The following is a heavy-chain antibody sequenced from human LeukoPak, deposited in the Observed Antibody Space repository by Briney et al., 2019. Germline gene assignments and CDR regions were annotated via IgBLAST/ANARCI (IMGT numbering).Heavy chain of an antibody. J-gene: IGHJ5*02. D-gene: IGHD2-15*01. CDR2: IYYSGST. V-gene: IGHV4-59*01. Sequence: PSETRSLTRTVSGGSIISYYWSWIRQPPGKGLEWIGYIYYSGSTNYNPSLKSRVTISVDTSKNQFPLKLSSVTAADTAVYYCAASEEGYCSGGSCYNWFDPWGQGTLVTVSS. CDR1: GGSIISYY. CDR3: AASEEGYCSGGSCYNWFDP.